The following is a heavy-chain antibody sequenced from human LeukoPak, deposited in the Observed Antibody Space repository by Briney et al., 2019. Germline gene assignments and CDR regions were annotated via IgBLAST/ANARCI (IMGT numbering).Heavy chain of an antibody. CDR1: GGSISTYY. J-gene: IGHJ5*02. V-gene: IGHV4-59*01. Sequence: SETLSLTCTVSGGSISTYYLSWIRQPPGKGLEWIGYIDYSGSTDYNPSLKSRVSISVDTSKNQFSLTLSSVTAADTAVYYCARTVTTISYWFDPWGQGTLVTVSS. CDR3: ARTVTTISYWFDP. D-gene: IGHD4-11*01. CDR2: IDYSGST.